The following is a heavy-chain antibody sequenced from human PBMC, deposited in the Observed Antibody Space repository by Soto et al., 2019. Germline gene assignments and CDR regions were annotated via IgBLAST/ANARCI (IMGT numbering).Heavy chain of an antibody. V-gene: IGHV1-18*03. J-gene: IGHJ4*02. Sequence: QVHLVQSGGEVKKPGASVKVSCKASGYRFSSYGICWVRQATGQGLQWMGWISTYSGNTNFAQDFRDRLTMTTDTSTNTAYMELRSLRSDEMAVYYCVRVNEGVYYDSSGYYDFWGQGTLVTVSS. CDR1: GYRFSSYG. CDR3: VRVNEGVYYDSSGYYDF. D-gene: IGHD3-22*01. CDR2: ISTYSGNT.